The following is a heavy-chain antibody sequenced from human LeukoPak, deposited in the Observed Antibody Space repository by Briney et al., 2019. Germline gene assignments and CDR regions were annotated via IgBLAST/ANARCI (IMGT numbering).Heavy chain of an antibody. V-gene: IGHV3-11*04. CDR1: GFTFSDYY. J-gene: IGHJ4*02. D-gene: IGHD5-18*01. Sequence: GGSLRLSCAASGFTFSDYYMTWIRQAPGKGLEWVSYISSSGSTIYYADSVKGRFTISRDNARNSLYLQMNSLRAEDTAVYYCVRDTVGYGAAFDYWGQGTLVTVSS. CDR3: VRDTVGYGAAFDY. CDR2: ISSSGSTI.